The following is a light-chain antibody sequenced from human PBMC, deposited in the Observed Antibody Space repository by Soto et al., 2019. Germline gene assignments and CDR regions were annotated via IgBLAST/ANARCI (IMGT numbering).Light chain of an antibody. Sequence: EIVLTQSPATLSLSPGERATLSCRASQSVSSYLAWYQQKPGQAPRLLIYDAFNRATGIPARFSGSGSGTDFTLTISSLEPEDFGVYYCQQRSIWPLTFGGGTKVDIK. J-gene: IGKJ4*01. CDR3: QQRSIWPLT. CDR1: QSVSSY. CDR2: DAF. V-gene: IGKV3-11*01.